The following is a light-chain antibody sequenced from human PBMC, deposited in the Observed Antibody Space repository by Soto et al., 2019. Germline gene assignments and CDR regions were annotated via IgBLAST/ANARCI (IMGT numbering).Light chain of an antibody. J-gene: IGKJ4*01. CDR2: DAS. CDR3: QQYDNLPLT. CDR1: QAIITY. V-gene: IGKV1-33*01. Sequence: DIQLTKSPSSRSASVGDRVTITCQASQAIITYLNWFQQRPGKAPKLLIYDASHLETGVPSRFSGSGSGTAFTLTISSLQPEDVGTYYCQQYDNLPLTFGGGTKVEV.